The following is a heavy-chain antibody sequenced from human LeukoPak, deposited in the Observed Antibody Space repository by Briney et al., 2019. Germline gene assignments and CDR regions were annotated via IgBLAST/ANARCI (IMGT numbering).Heavy chain of an antibody. CDR1: GGSISSYF. D-gene: IGHD7-27*01. CDR3: ARHREDWGFDS. CDR2: IYYSGST. J-gene: IGHJ4*02. V-gene: IGHV4-59*08. Sequence: SETLSLTCTVSGGSISSYFWNWIRRPPGTGLEWIGYIYYSGSTNYNPSLNSRVTISVDTSKNQFSLKLSSVTAADTAVYYCARHREDWGFDSWGQGTLVTVSS.